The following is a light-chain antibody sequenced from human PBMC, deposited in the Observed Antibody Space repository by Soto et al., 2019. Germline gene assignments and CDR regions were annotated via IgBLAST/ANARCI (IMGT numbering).Light chain of an antibody. CDR2: DVN. Sequence: QSVLTQPASVSGSPGQSITISCTGTSSDVGGYNYVSWYQQHPDKAPKLIICDVNNRPSGVSNRFSGSKSGNTASLTISWLQAEDEADYYCSSYTSSSTLVFGGGTKLTVL. J-gene: IGLJ2*01. CDR1: SSDVGGYNY. V-gene: IGLV2-14*01. CDR3: SSYTSSSTLV.